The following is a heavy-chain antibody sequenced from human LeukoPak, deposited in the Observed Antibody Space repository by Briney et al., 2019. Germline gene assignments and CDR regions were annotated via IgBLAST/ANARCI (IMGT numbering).Heavy chain of an antibody. J-gene: IGHJ4*02. CDR3: ARSGEFDFWSGYYY. CDR2: IYSDGRT. V-gene: IGHV3-53*01. CDR1: GFTVSANY. D-gene: IGHD3-3*01. Sequence: GGSLRLSCAAFGFTVSANYTSWVRQAPGKGLEWVSIIYSDGRTLYADSVKGRFTISRDNSKNTVYLQMNSLRAEDTAVYYCARSGEFDFWSGYYYWGRGTLVTVSS.